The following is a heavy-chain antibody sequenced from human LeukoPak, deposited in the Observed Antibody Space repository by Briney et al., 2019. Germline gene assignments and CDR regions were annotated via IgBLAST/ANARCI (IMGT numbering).Heavy chain of an antibody. D-gene: IGHD5-24*01. CDR1: GFTFSSYG. CDR3: AKDRGYKHYYYGMDV. V-gene: IGHV3-30*18. CDR2: ISYDGSNK. J-gene: IGHJ6*02. Sequence: GGSLRLSCAASGFTFSSYGMHWVRQAPGKGLEWVAVISYDGSNKYYADSVKGRFTISRDNSKNTLYLQMNGLRAEDTAVYYCAKDRGYKHYYYGMDVWGQGTTVTVSS.